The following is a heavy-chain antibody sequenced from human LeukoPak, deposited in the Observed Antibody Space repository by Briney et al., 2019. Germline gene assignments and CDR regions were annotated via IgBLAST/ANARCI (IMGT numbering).Heavy chain of an antibody. V-gene: IGHV3-53*01. CDR3: ARDATIGYSYGYYFDY. D-gene: IGHD5-18*01. J-gene: IGHJ4*02. CDR2: IYSGGST. Sequence: GGSLRLSCAASGFTVSSNYMSWVRQAPGKGLEWVSVIYSGGSTYYADSVKGRFTISRDNSKNTLYLQMNSPRAEDTAVYYCARDATIGYSYGYYFDYWGQGTLVTVSS. CDR1: GFTVSSNY.